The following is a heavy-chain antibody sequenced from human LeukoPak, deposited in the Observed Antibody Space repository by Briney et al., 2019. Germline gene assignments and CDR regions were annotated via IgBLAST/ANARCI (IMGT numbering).Heavy chain of an antibody. Sequence: PGGSPRLSCAASGFTFSSYSMNWVRQAPGKGLEWISYISSASITIYYADSVKGRFTISRDNARNSLYLQMNSLRDEDTAVYYCARGSTPDYWGQGTLVTVSS. V-gene: IGHV3-48*02. CDR3: ARGSTPDY. CDR1: GFTFSSYS. CDR2: ISSASITI. J-gene: IGHJ4*02. D-gene: IGHD5/OR15-5a*01.